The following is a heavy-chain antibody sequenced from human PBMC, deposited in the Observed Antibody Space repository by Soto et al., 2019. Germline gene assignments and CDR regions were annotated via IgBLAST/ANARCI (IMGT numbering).Heavy chain of an antibody. CDR1: GESFGGDY. CDR3: ARDKQQLFPYYYYYGMDV. CDR2: IDHSGST. J-gene: IGHJ6*02. D-gene: IGHD6-13*01. V-gene: IGHV4-34*01. Sequence: SETLSRTCTGSGESFGGDYWSWFRQPPGEGLEWIGEIDHSGSTNDNPSLKSRVTISVDTSKNQFSLKLTSVTAADTAVYYCARDKQQLFPYYYYYGMDVWGQGTTVTVSS.